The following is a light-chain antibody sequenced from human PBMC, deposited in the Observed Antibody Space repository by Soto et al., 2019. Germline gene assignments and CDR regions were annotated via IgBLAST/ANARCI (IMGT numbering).Light chain of an antibody. Sequence: DIQMTQSPSTLSASVGDRVTITCRASQSSNSWLAWYQQKPGKAPKLLIYKDSSLESGVPSRFSGSGSGTEFTLTISSLQPDDFAAYYCQQYEIYPITFGQGTRLEIK. CDR3: QQYEIYPIT. J-gene: IGKJ5*01. CDR1: QSSNSW. V-gene: IGKV1-5*03. CDR2: KDS.